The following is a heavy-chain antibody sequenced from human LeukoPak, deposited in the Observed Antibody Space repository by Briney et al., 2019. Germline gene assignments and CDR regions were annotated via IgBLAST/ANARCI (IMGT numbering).Heavy chain of an antibody. V-gene: IGHV1-69*13. CDR1: GGTFSSYA. CDR3: AREYYYDSSGYYFIGTSYFDY. Sequence: SVKVSCKASGGTFSSYAISWVRQAPGQGLEWMEGIIPIFGTANYAQKFQGRVTITADESTSTAYMELSSLRSEDTAVYYCAREYYYDSSGYYFIGTSYFDYWGQGTLVTVSS. D-gene: IGHD3-22*01. CDR2: IIPIFGTA. J-gene: IGHJ4*02.